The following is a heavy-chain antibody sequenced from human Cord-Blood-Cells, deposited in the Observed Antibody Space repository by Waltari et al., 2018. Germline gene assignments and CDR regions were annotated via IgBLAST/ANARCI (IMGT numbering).Heavy chain of an antibody. CDR2: MDPNRGNT. Sequence: QVQLVQSGAEVKKPGASVKVSCKASGYTFTSYDINWVRQATGQGLEWMGWMDPNRGNTGYAQKCQGRVTITRNTSISTAYMELSSLRSEDTAVYYCARNIVVVPAAIRGDAFDIWGQGTMVTVSS. CDR1: GYTFTSYD. V-gene: IGHV1-8*03. CDR3: ARNIVVVPAAIRGDAFDI. J-gene: IGHJ3*02. D-gene: IGHD2-2*02.